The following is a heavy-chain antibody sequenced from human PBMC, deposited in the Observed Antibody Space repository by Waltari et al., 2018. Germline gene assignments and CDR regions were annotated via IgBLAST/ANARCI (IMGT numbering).Heavy chain of an antibody. V-gene: IGHV3-23*03. J-gene: IGHJ6*03. D-gene: IGHD2-8*02. CDR2: IFSGGRT. CDR1: GFTFSSYA. CDR3: AKVPYRWAPYYYYMDV. Sequence: EVQLLESGGGLVQPGGSLRLSCAASGFTFSSYAMSWVRQAPGKGCGWVSDIFSGGRTYYADSVKGRFTISRDNSKNTLYLQMNSLRSEDTAVYYCAKVPYRWAPYYYYMDVWGKGTTVTVSS.